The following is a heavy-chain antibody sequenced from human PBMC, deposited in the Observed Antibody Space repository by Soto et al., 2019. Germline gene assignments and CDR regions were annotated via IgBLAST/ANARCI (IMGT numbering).Heavy chain of an antibody. CDR3: AKDSTSVSVSAALVYVMDV. CDR1: GFMFSNFA. CDR2: TRSNGEHT. D-gene: IGHD2-2*01. V-gene: IGHV3-23*01. J-gene: IGHJ6*02. Sequence: GGSLRLSCAGSGFMFSNFAMTWVRQAPGKGLEWVSTTRSNGEHTYYADSVKGRFTVSRDNSKNTLFLEMSSLRAEDTAIYYCAKDSTSVSVSAALVYVMDVWGQGTKVTVSS.